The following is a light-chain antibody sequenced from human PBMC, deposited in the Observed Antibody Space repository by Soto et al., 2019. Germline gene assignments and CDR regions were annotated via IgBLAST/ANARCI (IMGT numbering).Light chain of an antibody. CDR3: HSFDSRLIGLL. Sequence: QSVLTQPPSVTGAPGQRVTISCTGSNSNIGAGYDVHWYRQFPGTAPKLLIYGNINRPSGVPDRFSGSKSGTSASLAITGLQAEDEAHYYCHSFDSRLIGLLFGGGTTVTVL. V-gene: IGLV1-40*01. J-gene: IGLJ2*01. CDR1: NSNIGAGYD. CDR2: GNI.